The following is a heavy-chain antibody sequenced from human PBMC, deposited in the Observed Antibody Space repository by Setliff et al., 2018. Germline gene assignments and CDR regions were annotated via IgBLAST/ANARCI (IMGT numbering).Heavy chain of an antibody. V-gene: IGHV4-59*01. J-gene: IGHJ6*02. CDR1: GVSISSYY. CDR3: ARLSWNGLRYYGLDV. CDR2: IQKSGST. Sequence: PSETLSLTCNVSGVSISSYYRSWIRQPPGKGLESIGYIQKSGSTNYNPSLMSRASISVDTSKNQFSLKLRSVTAADTAVYYCARLSWNGLRYYGLDVWGQGTTVTVSS. D-gene: IGHD3-3*01.